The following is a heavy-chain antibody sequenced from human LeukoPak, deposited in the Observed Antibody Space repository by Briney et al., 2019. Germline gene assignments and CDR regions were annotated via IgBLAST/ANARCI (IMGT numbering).Heavy chain of an antibody. D-gene: IGHD1-1*01. V-gene: IGHV1-18*01. CDR1: GYTFTSYG. CDR3: ARRTGTGDFVY. Sequence: ASVRVSCKASGYTFTSYGSSWVRQAPGQGAEWMGWISAYNGNTNYAQKLQGRVTMTTDTSTSTAYIELRSLRSDDTAVYYCARRTGTGDFVYWGQGTLVTVSS. J-gene: IGHJ4*02. CDR2: ISAYNGNT.